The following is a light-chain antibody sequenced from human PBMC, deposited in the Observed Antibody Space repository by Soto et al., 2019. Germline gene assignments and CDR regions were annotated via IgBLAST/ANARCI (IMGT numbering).Light chain of an antibody. CDR3: TSYTTRTALV. V-gene: IGLV2-18*02. Sequence: QSALTQPPSVSGSPGQSVTISCIGTSSDIGSYNRVSWYQQSPGTAPKLIIYEVTNRPSGVAGRFSGSKSGNTASLTISGLQAEDEADYYCTSYTTRTALVFGRGTKLTGL. J-gene: IGLJ3*02. CDR2: EVT. CDR1: SSDIGSYNR.